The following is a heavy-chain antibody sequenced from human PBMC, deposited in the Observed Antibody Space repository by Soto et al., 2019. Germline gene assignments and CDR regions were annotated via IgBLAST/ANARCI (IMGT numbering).Heavy chain of an antibody. D-gene: IGHD2-2*01. Sequence: QVQLVQSGAEVKMPGASVRVSCKASSYTFTSYGINWVRQAPGQGLEWMGWISAYNGNTNYAQWLQGRVTMTTDTSSSTAYMELRSLRSDDTAVYYCATRVRYCSSTSCLEDFQHWGQGALVTVSS. V-gene: IGHV1-18*01. CDR2: ISAYNGNT. J-gene: IGHJ1*01. CDR1: SYTFTSYG. CDR3: ATRVRYCSSTSCLEDFQH.